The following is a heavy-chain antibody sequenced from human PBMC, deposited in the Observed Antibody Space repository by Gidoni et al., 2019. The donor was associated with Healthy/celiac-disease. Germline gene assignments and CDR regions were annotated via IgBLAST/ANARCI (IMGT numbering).Heavy chain of an antibody. CDR1: GGSFSGYY. Sequence: QVQLQQWGAGRLKPSETLSLTCAVDGGSFSGYYWSWIRQHPGKGLEWIGEINHSGSTNYNPSLKIRVTLSVDTSKNQFSLKLSSVTAADTAVYYCARGLQYCSGGSCYYYYYMDVWGKGTTVTVSS. CDR3: ARGLQYCSGGSCYYYYYMDV. D-gene: IGHD2-15*01. J-gene: IGHJ6*03. V-gene: IGHV4-34*01. CDR2: INHSGST.